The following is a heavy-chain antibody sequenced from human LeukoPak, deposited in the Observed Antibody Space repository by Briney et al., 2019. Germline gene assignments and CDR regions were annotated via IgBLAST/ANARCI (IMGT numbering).Heavy chain of an antibody. CDR1: GDSVSSNSAA. J-gene: IGHJ4*02. V-gene: IGHV6-1*01. D-gene: IGHD3-22*01. CDR2: TYYRSKWYN. CDR3: ARTLNYYDSSGYSPFFDY. Sequence: SQTLSLTCAISGDSVSSNSAAWNWIRQSPSRGLEWLGRTYYRSKWYNDYAVSVKSRVTINPDTSKNQFSLQLNSVTPEDTAVYYCARTLNYYDSSGYSPFFDYGGQETLVTVSS.